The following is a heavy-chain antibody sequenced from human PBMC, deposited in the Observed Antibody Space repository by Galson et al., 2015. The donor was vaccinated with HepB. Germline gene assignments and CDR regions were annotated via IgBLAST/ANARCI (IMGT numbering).Heavy chain of an antibody. D-gene: IGHD7-27*01. CDR1: EDSVSSNGAA. J-gene: IGHJ4*02. CDR3: ARSAGDLDY. V-gene: IGHV6-1*01. Sequence: CAISEDSVSSNGAAWNWIRQSPSRGLEWLGRTYYRSKWYYGYAVSVKSRITINPDTSKNQFSLHLNSVTPEDTAVYHCARSAGDLDYWGQGILVTVSS. CDR2: TYYRSKWYY.